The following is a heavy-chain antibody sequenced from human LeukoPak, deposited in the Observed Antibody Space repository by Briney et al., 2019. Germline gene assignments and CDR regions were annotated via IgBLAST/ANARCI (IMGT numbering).Heavy chain of an antibody. J-gene: IGHJ6*02. CDR1: GFTFSVHY. V-gene: IGHV3-11*01. CDR3: ARGHYGLDV. Sequence: GGSLRLSCAASGFTFSVHYMSGIRQTPGKGLEWVSYIYNSASNTYYADSVKGRFTISRDNAKNVLYLQMNNLRVEDTAVYYCARGHYGLDVWGQGTTVTVSS. CDR2: IYNSASNT.